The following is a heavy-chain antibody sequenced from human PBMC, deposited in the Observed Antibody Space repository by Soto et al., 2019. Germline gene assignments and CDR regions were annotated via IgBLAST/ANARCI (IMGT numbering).Heavy chain of an antibody. V-gene: IGHV4-39*01. D-gene: IGHD3-22*01. CDR3: ARQGRVITTRWFDP. CDR2: IYYSGST. CDR1: GGSISSSSYY. J-gene: IGHJ5*02. Sequence: LETLSLTCTVSGGSISSSSYYWGWIRQPPGKGLEWIGSIYYSGSTYYNPSLKSRVTISVDTSKNQFSLKLSSVTAADTAVYYCARQGRVITTRWFDPWGQGTLVTVSS.